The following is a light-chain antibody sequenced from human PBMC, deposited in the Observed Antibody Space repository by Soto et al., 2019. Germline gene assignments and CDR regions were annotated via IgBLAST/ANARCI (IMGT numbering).Light chain of an antibody. CDR1: QSVSSNN. J-gene: IGKJ5*01. CDR2: GAS. CDR3: QQYDNSIT. Sequence: EIVLTQSPGTLSLSPGDTATLSCRASQSVSSNNLAWYHQKPGQTPRLLIYGASSRANGIPDRFSGSGSGTDFPLTISRLEPEAFAVYYCQQYDNSITCGQGTRLEIE. V-gene: IGKV3-20*01.